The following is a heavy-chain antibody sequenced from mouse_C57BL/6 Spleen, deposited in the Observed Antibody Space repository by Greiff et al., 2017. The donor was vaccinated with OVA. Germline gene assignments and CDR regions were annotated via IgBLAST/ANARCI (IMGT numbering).Heavy chain of an antibody. Sequence: EVQRVESGGDLVKPGGSLKLSCAASGFTFSSYGMSWVRQTPDKRLEWVATISSGGSYTYYPDSVKGRFTISRDNAKNTLYLQMSSLKSEDTAMYYCARPIYDVYQYYFDYWGQGTTLTVSS. CDR3: ARPIYDVYQYYFDY. J-gene: IGHJ2*01. V-gene: IGHV5-6*01. D-gene: IGHD2-3*01. CDR1: GFTFSSYG. CDR2: ISSGGSYT.